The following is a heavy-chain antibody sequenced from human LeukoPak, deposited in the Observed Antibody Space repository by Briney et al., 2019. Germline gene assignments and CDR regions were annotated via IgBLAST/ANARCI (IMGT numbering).Heavy chain of an antibody. D-gene: IGHD3-3*01. CDR3: ARRRSGYYAFDI. CDR2: IYYSGRT. V-gene: IGHV4-59*08. J-gene: IGHJ3*02. CDR1: GGSISNYY. Sequence: SETLSLTCTVSGGSISNYYWSWIRQPPGKGRECIGHIYYSGRTNYNPSLKSRVTISVDTSKNQCPLKLSSVTAADTAVYFCARRRSGYYAFDIWGQGTMVTVSS.